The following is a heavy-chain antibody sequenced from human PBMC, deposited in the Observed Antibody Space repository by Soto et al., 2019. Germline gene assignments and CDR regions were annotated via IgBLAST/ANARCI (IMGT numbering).Heavy chain of an antibody. Sequence: QPGGSLRLSCAASGFTFSSYWMSWVRQAPGKGLEWVANIKQDGSEKYYVDSVKGRFTISRDNAKNSLYLQMNSLRAEDTAVYYCARDRSVVPAAIFGSPFDYWGQGTLVTVSS. CDR1: GFTFSSYW. CDR2: IKQDGSEK. J-gene: IGHJ4*02. D-gene: IGHD2-2*01. CDR3: ARDRSVVPAAIFGSPFDY. V-gene: IGHV3-7*01.